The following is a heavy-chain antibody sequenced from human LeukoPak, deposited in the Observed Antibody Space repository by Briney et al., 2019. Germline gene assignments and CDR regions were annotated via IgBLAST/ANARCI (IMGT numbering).Heavy chain of an antibody. V-gene: IGHV4-39*07. J-gene: IGHJ5*02. CDR2: IYYSGST. Sequence: PSETLSLTCTVSGGSISSSSYYWGWIRQPPGKGLEWIGSIYYSGSTYYNPSLKSRVTISVDTSKNQFSLKLSSVTAADTAVYYCARGGPYDFWSGYYISHWFDPWGQGTLVTVSS. CDR1: GGSISSSSYY. CDR3: ARGGPYDFWSGYYISHWFDP. D-gene: IGHD3-3*01.